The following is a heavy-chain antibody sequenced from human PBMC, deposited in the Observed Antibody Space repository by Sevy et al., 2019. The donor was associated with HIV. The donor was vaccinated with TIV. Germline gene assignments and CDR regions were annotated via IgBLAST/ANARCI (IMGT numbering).Heavy chain of an antibody. CDR1: GFTFSSYG. V-gene: IGHV3-13*01. J-gene: IGHJ6*02. CDR2: IGTAGDT. CDR3: ARGEGGLVGATSYYGMDV. Sequence: GGSLRLSCAASGFTFSSYGMHWVRQATGKGLEWVSAIGTAGDTYYPGSVKGRFTISRENAKNSLYLQMNSLRAGDTAVYYCARGEGGLVGATSYYGMDVWGQGTTVTVSS. D-gene: IGHD1-26*01.